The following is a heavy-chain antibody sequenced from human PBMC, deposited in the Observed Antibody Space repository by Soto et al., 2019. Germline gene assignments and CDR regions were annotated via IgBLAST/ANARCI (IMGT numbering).Heavy chain of an antibody. CDR3: TRDVVVITSYFQH. CDR2: ISYDESNK. Sequence: QVQLVESGGGVVQPGRSLRLSCAASGFTFSSYGMHWVRQAPGKGLEWVAVISYDESNKYYADSVKGRFTISRDNSKNTLYLQMNSLRAEDTDVHYCTRDVVVITSYFQHWGQGTLVTVSS. J-gene: IGHJ1*01. V-gene: IGHV3-30*03. CDR1: GFTFSSYG. D-gene: IGHD3-22*01.